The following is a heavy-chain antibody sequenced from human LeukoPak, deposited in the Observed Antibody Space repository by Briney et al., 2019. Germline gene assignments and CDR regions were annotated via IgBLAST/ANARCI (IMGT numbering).Heavy chain of an antibody. CDR2: INPSGGSI. D-gene: IGHD5-24*01. J-gene: IGHJ4*02. CDR1: GGTFSSYA. CDR3: ARSEMATIDY. Sequence: ASVKVSCKASGGTFSSYAISWVRQAPGQGLEWMGIINPSGGSIRYAQKFQGRVTMTRDTSTSTVYMELSSLRSEDTAVYYCARSEMATIDYWGQGTLVTVSS. V-gene: IGHV1-46*01.